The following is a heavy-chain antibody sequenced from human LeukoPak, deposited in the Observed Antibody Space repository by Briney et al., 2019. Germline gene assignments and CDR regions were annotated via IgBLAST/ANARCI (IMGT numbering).Heavy chain of an antibody. Sequence: GGSLRLSCAASGFTFSSYEMNWVRQAPGKGLEWVSYISSSGSTIYYADSVKGRFTISRDNAKNTLFLQLNNLRVEDTAIYYCAKSKNWGLGHGTFDFWGHGTVVTVSS. J-gene: IGHJ3*01. CDR1: GFTFSSYE. CDR2: ISSSGSTI. CDR3: AKSKNWGLGHGTFDF. V-gene: IGHV3-48*03. D-gene: IGHD3-16*01.